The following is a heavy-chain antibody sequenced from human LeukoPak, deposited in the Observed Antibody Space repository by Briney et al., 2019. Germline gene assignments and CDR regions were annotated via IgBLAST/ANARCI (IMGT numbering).Heavy chain of an antibody. CDR1: GYSISSGYY. CDR2: IYHSGST. D-gene: IGHD3-9*01. Sequence: PSQTLSLTCTVSGYSISSGYYWGWIRQPPGKGLEWIGSIYHSGSTYYNPSLKSRVTISVDTSKNQFSLKLSSVTAADTAVYYCARGFVLDILTGYSNWFDPWGQGTLVTVSS. V-gene: IGHV4-38-2*02. J-gene: IGHJ5*02. CDR3: ARGFVLDILTGYSNWFDP.